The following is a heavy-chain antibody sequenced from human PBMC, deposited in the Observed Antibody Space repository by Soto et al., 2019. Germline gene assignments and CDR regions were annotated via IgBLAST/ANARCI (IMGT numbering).Heavy chain of an antibody. J-gene: IGHJ5*02. D-gene: IGHD6-13*01. CDR1: GFTFSSYA. CDR3: AKDRTSSWPQEGWFDP. Sequence: GGSLRLSCAASGFTFSSYAMSWVPQAPGKGLEWVSAISGSGGSTYYADSVKGRFTISRDNSKNTLYLQMNSLRAEDTAVYYCAKDRTSSWPQEGWFDPWGQGTLVTVSS. V-gene: IGHV3-23*01. CDR2: ISGSGGST.